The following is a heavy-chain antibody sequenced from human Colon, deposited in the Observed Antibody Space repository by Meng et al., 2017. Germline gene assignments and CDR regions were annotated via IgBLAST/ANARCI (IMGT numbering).Heavy chain of an antibody. Sequence: GQLQGAGPGLGKPSGTLSLTCAVSGDSISSGNGWTWVRQPPGKGLEWIGEIYPSGRTSSNPSLQGRVTILLDKSKNQFSLELNSVTAADTAIYFCARKRTSPGTLGFDYWGQGTLVTRLL. D-gene: IGHD6-13*01. CDR3: ARKRTSPGTLGFDY. CDR2: IYPSGRT. V-gene: IGHV4-4*02. J-gene: IGHJ4*02. CDR1: GDSISSGNG.